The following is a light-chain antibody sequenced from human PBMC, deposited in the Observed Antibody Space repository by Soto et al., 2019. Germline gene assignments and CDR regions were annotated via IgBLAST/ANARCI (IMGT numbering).Light chain of an antibody. Sequence: EIVLTQSPGTLSLSPGERATLSCRASQSISDIYLAWYQQKPGQAPRLLIYAASRRAAGIPDRFSGSGSGTDFALTISRLEPEDFPMYYCQQYVTSPWTFGQGTKVEIK. CDR2: AAS. V-gene: IGKV3-20*01. CDR3: QQYVTSPWT. J-gene: IGKJ1*01. CDR1: QSISDIY.